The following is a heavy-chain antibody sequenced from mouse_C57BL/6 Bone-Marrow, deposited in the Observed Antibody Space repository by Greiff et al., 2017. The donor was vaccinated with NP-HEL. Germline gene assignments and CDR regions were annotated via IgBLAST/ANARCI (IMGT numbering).Heavy chain of an antibody. V-gene: IGHV14-4*01. Sequence: VQLQQSGAELVRPGASVKLSCTASGFNIKDDYMHWVKQRPEQGLEWIGWIDPENGDTEYASKFQGKATITADTSSNTAYLQLSSLTSEDTAGYCCATVQGAMDYWGQGTSVTVSS. CDR1: GFNIKDDY. CDR2: IDPENGDT. CDR3: ATVQGAMDY. J-gene: IGHJ4*01.